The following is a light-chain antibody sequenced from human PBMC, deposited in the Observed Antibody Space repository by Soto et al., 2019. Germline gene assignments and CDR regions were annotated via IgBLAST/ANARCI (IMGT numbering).Light chain of an antibody. V-gene: IGLV2-14*01. CDR3: SSFTNTITRYA. J-gene: IGLJ1*01. Sequence: QSALTQPASVSGSPGQTITISCSGTSSDVGGYNYVSWYQHHPGNAPKLIIYEVSYRPSGVSARFSGSKSGDTASLTISGLQAEDEPVYYCSSFTNTITRYAFGTGTKLTVL. CDR2: EVS. CDR1: SSDVGGYNY.